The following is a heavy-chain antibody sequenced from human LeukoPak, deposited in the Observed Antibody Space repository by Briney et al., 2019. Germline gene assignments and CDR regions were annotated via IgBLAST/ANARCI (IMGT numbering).Heavy chain of an antibody. J-gene: IGHJ4*02. D-gene: IGHD3-10*01. CDR2: IYYSGST. CDR1: GGSISSGDYC. CDR3: ARDERFGSFDY. V-gene: IGHV4-30-4*08. Sequence: SETLSLTCTVSGGSISSGDYCWSWIRQPPGKGLEWIGYIYYSGSTYYNPSLKSRVTISVDTSKNQFSLKLSSVTAADTAVYYCARDERFGSFDYWGQGTLVTVSS.